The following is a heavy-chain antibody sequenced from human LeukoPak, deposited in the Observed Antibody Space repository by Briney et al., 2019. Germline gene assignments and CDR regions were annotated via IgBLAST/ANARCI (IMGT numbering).Heavy chain of an antibody. V-gene: IGHV1-46*04. CDR1: GYTFTRYY. D-gene: IGHD5-18*01. Sequence: GASVKVSCKASGYTFTRYYMHWVRQAPGQGFEWMGIINPSAGSTSYAPKLQGRVTLTRDTSTSTVYMELSSLGYEDTAIYYCARAPDNYGIDDYWGQGTLLTVSS. CDR3: ARAPDNYGIDDY. J-gene: IGHJ4*02. CDR2: INPSAGST.